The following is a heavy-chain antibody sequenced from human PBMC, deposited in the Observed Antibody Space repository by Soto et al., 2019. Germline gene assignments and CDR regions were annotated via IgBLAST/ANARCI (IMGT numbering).Heavy chain of an antibody. CDR1: GFAFSSYG. CDR3: VSDRGYGHASVPYS. D-gene: IGHD5-18*01. J-gene: IGHJ4*02. V-gene: IGHV3-30*03. CDR2: ISYDGSLQ. Sequence: QAQLVESGGGVVQPGRSLRLSCAASGFAFSSYGMHWVRQAPGTGLEWVAVISYDGSLQHYADSVKGRFTISRDNSKNVVLLKMSCLRAEDTSVYYCVSDRGYGHASVPYSWGQGTLVSVSS.